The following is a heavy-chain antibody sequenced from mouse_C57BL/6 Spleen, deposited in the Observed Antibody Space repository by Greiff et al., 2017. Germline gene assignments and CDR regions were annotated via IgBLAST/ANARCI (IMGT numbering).Heavy chain of an antibody. CDR2: IYPGSGGT. D-gene: IGHD2-5*01. V-gene: IGHV1-55*01. J-gene: IGHJ4*01. CDR3: ARRGYSNTANYYAMDY. CDR1: GYTFTSYW. Sequence: QVQLQQPGAELVKPGASVKMSCKASGYTFTSYWITWVKQRPGQGLEWIGDIYPGSGGTNYNEKFKSKATLTVDTSSSTAYMQRSSLTSEDSAVYYCARRGYSNTANYYAMDYWGQGTSVTVSS.